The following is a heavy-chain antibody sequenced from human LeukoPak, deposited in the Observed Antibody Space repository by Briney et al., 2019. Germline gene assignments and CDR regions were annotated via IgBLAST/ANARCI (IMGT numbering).Heavy chain of an antibody. D-gene: IGHD6-13*01. J-gene: IGHJ4*02. CDR2: INPSGAST. V-gene: IGHV1-46*01. CDR3: ARGIATAAGTGGWYFDY. Sequence: GASVKVSCKASVYTFTSYYLHWVRQAPGQGLEWMSMINPSGASTSYEQKFQGRVTMTSDTSTSRVYMELSSLRSEDTAVYYCARGIATAAGTGGWYFDYWGQGTLVTVSS. CDR1: VYTFTSYY.